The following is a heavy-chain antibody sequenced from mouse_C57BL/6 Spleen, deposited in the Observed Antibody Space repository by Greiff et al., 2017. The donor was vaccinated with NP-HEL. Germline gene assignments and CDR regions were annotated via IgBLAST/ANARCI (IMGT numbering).Heavy chain of an antibody. Sequence: EVQLQQSGPELVKPGASVKISCKASGYTFTDYYMNWVKQSHGKSLEWIGDINPNNGGTSYNQKFKGKATLTVDKSSSTAYMELRSLTSEDSAVDCGANTAKATYAMDYWGQGTSVTVSS. CDR2: INPNNGGT. CDR3: ANTAKATYAMDY. CDR1: GYTFTDYY. D-gene: IGHD3-2*02. V-gene: IGHV1-26*01. J-gene: IGHJ4*01.